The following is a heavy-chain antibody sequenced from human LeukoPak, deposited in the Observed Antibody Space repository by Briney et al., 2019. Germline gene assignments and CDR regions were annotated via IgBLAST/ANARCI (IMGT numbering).Heavy chain of an antibody. CDR3: AKDGLWLPPDYYCYYYGMDV. D-gene: IGHD5-18*01. Sequence: GSLRLSCAASGFTFDDYAMHWVRQAPGKGLEWVSLISGDGGSTYYADSVKGRFTISRDNSQNSLYLQMNSLRTEDTALYYCAKDGLWLPPDYYCYYYGMDVWGQGTTVTVSS. V-gene: IGHV3-43*02. CDR1: GFTFDDYA. CDR2: ISGDGGST. J-gene: IGHJ6*02.